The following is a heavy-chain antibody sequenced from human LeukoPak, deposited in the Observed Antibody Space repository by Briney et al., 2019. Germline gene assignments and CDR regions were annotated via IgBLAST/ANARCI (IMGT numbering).Heavy chain of an antibody. D-gene: IGHD6-19*01. CDR2: IYTSGST. J-gene: IGHJ4*02. V-gene: IGHV4-4*07. CDR1: VHPISSYY. Sequence: SETLSLTCTVSVHPISSYYWRWIRQPAGKGLEWIGRIYTSGSTNYDPSLKGRVTMSVDTSKNQFSLKLSSVTAADTAVYYCARDRSSGWYWFDYWGQGTLVTVSS. CDR3: ARDRSSGWYWFDY.